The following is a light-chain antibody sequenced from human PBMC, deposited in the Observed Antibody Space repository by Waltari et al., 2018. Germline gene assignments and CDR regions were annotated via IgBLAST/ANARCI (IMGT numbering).Light chain of an antibody. J-gene: IGKJ1*01. CDR3: EKRSNWGST. V-gene: IGKV3-11*01. Sequence: ETKLTQSPATLSLSPGERATLSCRASQTVYNNLAWYQQKPGQAPRHLIYDASNRATGIPARFSGGGSGTDFTLTISSLEPEDFAVYYCEKRSNWGSTFGQGTKVEMK. CDR1: QTVYNN. CDR2: DAS.